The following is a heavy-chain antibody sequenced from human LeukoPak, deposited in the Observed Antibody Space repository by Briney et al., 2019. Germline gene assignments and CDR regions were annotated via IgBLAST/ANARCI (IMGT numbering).Heavy chain of an antibody. CDR1: GFTFTKFW. CDR3: VWTGESWFDP. J-gene: IGHJ5*02. CDR2: IKSNTIGGTI. Sequence: NPGGSLRLSCEASGFTFTKFWMSWVRQAPGKGLEWVGRIKSNTIGGTIDYAAPVKGRFTISRDDSKSTVYLQMNSLQTEDTAVYYCVWTGESWFDPWGQGTLVTVSS. D-gene: IGHD3/OR15-3a*01. V-gene: IGHV3-15*01.